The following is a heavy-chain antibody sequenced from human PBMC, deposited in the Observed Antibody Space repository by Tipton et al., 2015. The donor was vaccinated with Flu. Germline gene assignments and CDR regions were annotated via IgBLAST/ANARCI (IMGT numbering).Heavy chain of an antibody. CDR2: INPKSGDT. V-gene: IGHV1-2*02. CDR1: GYTFTDYY. Sequence: QSGAEVKKPGAAVKVSCKASGYTFTDYYLNWVRQAPGQGLEWMGWINPKSGDTKYAQNFQGRVTMTRDTSDTTAYMELSGLTSDDTAVYYCATDGSRQYYSNWFDPWGQGTLVTVSS. J-gene: IGHJ5*02. CDR3: ATDGSRQYYSNWFDP. D-gene: IGHD2/OR15-2a*01.